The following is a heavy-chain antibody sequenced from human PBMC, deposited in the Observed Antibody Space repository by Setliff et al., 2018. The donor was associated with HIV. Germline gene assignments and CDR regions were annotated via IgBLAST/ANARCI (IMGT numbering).Heavy chain of an antibody. CDR2: IYPSGNIYPNGGT. D-gene: IGHD3-22*01. J-gene: IGHJ4*02. Sequence: SETLSLTCAVSGDSISGSYYWAWIRQPPGKGLEWIANIYPSGNIYPNGGTNYNPSLTSPVTISVDTSKNQFSLKLRSVTAADTAVYWCAREDSSYHYFDSWGQGMLVTVSS. CDR3: AREDSSYHYFDS. CDR1: GDSISGSYY. V-gene: IGHV4-38-2*02.